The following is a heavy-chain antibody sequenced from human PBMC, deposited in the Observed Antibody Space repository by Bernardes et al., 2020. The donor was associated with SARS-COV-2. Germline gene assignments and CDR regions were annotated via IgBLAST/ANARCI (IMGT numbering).Heavy chain of an antibody. D-gene: IGHD3-10*01. J-gene: IGHJ4*02. Sequence: ASVKVSCKASGYTFTSYYMHWVRQAPGQGLEWMGIINPSGGSTSYAQKFQGRVTMTRDTSTSTVYMELSSLRSEDTAMYYCARDPRVRGVIRSGEIVPYFDYWGQGTLVTVSS. CDR1: GYTFTSYY. CDR3: ARDPRVRGVIRSGEIVPYFDY. CDR2: INPSGGST. V-gene: IGHV1-46*01.